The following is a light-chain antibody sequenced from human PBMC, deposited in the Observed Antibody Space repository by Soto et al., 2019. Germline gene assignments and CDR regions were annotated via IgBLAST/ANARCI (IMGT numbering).Light chain of an antibody. CDR2: AAA. V-gene: IGKV1-39*01. CDR1: QTISTY. CDR3: QQSYSSPYT. J-gene: IGKJ2*01. Sequence: DIQMTQSPSSLSASVGDRVTITCRARQTISTYLNWYQLRPGQAPKLLIYAAATLQGGVPSRFSGGGSGTDFTLTVNSLQPEDFATYYCQQSYSSPYTFGQGTKLEIK.